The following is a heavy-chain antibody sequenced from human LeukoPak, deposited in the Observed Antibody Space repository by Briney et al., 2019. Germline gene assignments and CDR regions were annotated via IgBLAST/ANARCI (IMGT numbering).Heavy chain of an antibody. Sequence: GGSLRLSCAASGFTVSSSPINWVRQAPGRGLEWVSVIYSGGNTFYADSVKGRFTISRGNAKSTVYLQMNSLRAEDTAVYYCARTGSGGDLDIWGQGTMVTVSS. J-gene: IGHJ3*02. CDR2: IYSGGNT. CDR1: GFTVSSSP. V-gene: IGHV3-53*01. CDR3: ARTGSGGDLDI. D-gene: IGHD2-15*01.